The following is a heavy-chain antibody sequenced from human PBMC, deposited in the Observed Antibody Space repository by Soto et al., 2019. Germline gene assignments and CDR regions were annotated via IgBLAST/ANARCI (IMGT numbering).Heavy chain of an antibody. D-gene: IGHD1-1*01. CDR1: GGSLSGATYS. CDR3: ARSLELEY. CDR2: IFLSVTT. Sequence: SETLSLTCGVSGGSLSGATYSWTWIRQPPGKGLEWIGYIFLSVTTYYNPSLKSRVTISIEVSNNQFSLSLRSLTAADTAVYYCARSLELEYWSQGTLVTVSS. J-gene: IGHJ4*02. V-gene: IGHV4-30-2*01.